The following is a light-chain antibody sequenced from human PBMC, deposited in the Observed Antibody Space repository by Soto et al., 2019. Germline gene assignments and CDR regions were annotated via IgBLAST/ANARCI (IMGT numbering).Light chain of an antibody. V-gene: IGKV3-15*01. CDR3: QQYKNWPRT. Sequence: EIVLTQSPATLSVAPGERVTLSCSASQSVDINLAWYQQKPGQAPRLALYGASTRATDMPGTFSGSGSGTEFTITISSLQSEDLGVYYCQQYKNWPRTFGQGTNVEIK. J-gene: IGKJ1*01. CDR1: QSVDIN. CDR2: GAS.